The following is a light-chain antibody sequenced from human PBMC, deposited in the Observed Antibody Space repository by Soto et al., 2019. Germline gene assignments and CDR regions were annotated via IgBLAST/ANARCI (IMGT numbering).Light chain of an antibody. Sequence: QSALTQPASVSGSPGQSITISCTGTSSDVGSYNSVSWYQQHPGKGPKLIIYEGGRRPSGVSIRFSGSRSGNTASLTISGLQAEDEADYYCCSYAGSSTVVFGGGTKLTVL. CDR3: CSYAGSSTVV. CDR1: SSDVGSYNS. J-gene: IGLJ2*01. CDR2: EGG. V-gene: IGLV2-23*01.